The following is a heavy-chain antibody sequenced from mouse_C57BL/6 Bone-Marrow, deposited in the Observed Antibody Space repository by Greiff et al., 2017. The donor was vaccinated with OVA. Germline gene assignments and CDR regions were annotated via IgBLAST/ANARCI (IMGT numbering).Heavy chain of an antibody. D-gene: IGHD2-5*01. CDR3: ASPYYSNYDWFAY. J-gene: IGHJ3*01. CDR1: GYTFTSYW. Sequence: QVQLQQPGAELVKPGASVKLSCKASGYTFTSYWMHWVKQRPGRGLEWIGRIDPNSGGTKYNAKFKSKATLTVDKPSSTAYMQLSSLTSEDSAVYYCASPYYSNYDWFAYWGQGTLVTVSA. V-gene: IGHV1-72*01. CDR2: IDPNSGGT.